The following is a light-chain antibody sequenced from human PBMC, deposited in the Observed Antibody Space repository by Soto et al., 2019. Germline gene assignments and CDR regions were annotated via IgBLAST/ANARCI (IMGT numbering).Light chain of an antibody. CDR3: QSYDTSLSGSRV. Sequence: QLVLTQPPSVSGAPGQRVTISCTGSRSNIGAGYDVHWYQQLPGTAPKLLMYGNSNRPSGVPDRFSGSKSGTSASLAITGLQAEDEADYYCQSYDTSLSGSRVFGGGTKVTVL. J-gene: IGLJ3*02. CDR2: GNS. V-gene: IGLV1-40*01. CDR1: RSNIGAGYD.